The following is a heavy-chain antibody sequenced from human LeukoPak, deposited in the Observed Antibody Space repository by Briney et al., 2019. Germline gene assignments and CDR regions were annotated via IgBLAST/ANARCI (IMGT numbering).Heavy chain of an antibody. CDR1: GYTFTSYG. J-gene: IGHJ4*02. CDR2: ISAYNGNT. CDR3: AIGYCSGGSCYPPFDY. V-gene: IGHV1-18*01. Sequence: ASVKVSCKASGYTFTSYGISWVRQAPGQGLEWMGWISAYNGNTNYAQKLQGRVTMTTDTSTSTAYMELRSLRSDDTAVYYCAIGYCSGGSCYPPFDYWGQGTLVTVSS. D-gene: IGHD2-15*01.